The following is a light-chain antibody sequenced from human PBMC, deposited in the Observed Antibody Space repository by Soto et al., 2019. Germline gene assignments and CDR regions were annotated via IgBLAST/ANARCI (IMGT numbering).Light chain of an antibody. CDR3: QQYNNWPPTT. CDR2: GAS. Sequence: MSLSPCSMSASDGDTVTITCRASESISSKLAWYQQKPGQAPRLLIYGASNRATGIPARFSGSGSGTDFTLTISSLQSEDFAVYYCQQYNNWPPTTFGQGTRVDIK. V-gene: IGKV3D-15*01. CDR1: ESISSK. J-gene: IGKJ5*01.